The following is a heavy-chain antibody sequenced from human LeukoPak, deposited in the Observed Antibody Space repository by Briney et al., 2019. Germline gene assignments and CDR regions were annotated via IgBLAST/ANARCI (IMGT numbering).Heavy chain of an antibody. CDR1: GGSITSNY. CDR3: AREVSPSDHYYYYGVDV. D-gene: IGHD5/OR15-5a*01. V-gene: IGHV4-59*01. J-gene: IGHJ6*02. CDR2: AYYNGRA. Sequence: SETLSLTYTVSGGSITSNYWSWIRQPPGKGLEWIGYAYYNGRANYNSSLKSRVTISVDTSKNQFSLNLSSVTAADTAVYYCAREVSPSDHYYYYGVDVWGRGTTVTVSS.